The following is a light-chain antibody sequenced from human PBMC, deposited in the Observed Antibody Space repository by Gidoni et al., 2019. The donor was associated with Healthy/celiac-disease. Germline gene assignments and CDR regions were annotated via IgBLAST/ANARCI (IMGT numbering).Light chain of an antibody. V-gene: IGLV2-14*01. CDR3: SSYTSSSTLV. J-gene: IGLJ3*02. CDR1: SSDVGGYNY. CDR2: EVS. Sequence: QSALTQPASVSGSPGQSITISCTGTSSDVGGYNYVSWYQQHPGNPPKLMIYEVSNRPSGVSNRFSGSKSGNTASLTISGLQAEDEADYYCSSYTSSSTLVFGGGTKLTVL.